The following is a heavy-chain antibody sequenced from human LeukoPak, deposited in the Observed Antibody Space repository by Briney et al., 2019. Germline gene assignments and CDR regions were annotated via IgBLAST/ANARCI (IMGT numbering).Heavy chain of an antibody. V-gene: IGHV4-4*09. D-gene: IGHD3-10*01. CDR1: GGSISSYY. J-gene: IGHJ4*02. CDR2: IYTSGST. Sequence: SETLSLTCTVSGGSISSYYWSWIRQPPGMGLEWIGYIYTSGSTNYNPSLKSRVTISVDTSKNQFSLKLSSVTAADTAVYYCARGGQDYYGFDYWGQGTLVTVSS. CDR3: ARGGQDYYGFDY.